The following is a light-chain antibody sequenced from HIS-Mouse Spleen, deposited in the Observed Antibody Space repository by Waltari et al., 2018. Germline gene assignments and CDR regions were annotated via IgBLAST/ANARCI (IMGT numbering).Light chain of an antibody. V-gene: IGKV1-39*01. CDR3: QQSYSTPGT. J-gene: IGKJ1*01. CDR1: QSIRSY. Sequence: DIQMTQSPSSLSASVGDRVTITCRASQSIRSYLNWYPQKPGKAPKLLIYAASSLQIGVPLRFSGSGSGTDFTLTISSLQPEDFATYYCQQSYSTPGTFGQGTKVEIK. CDR2: AAS.